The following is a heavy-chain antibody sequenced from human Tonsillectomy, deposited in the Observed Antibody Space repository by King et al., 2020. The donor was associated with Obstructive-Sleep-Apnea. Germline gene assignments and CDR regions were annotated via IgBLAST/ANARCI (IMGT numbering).Heavy chain of an antibody. CDR1: GYMFTSYG. Sequence: VQLVESGAEVKKPGASVKVSCKASGYMFTSYGISWVRQAPGQGLEWMGWISGYNGNTNYAQKFQGRVTMTIDTSTTTVYMELRSLRSDDTAVYYCARDLVTAASSDWGQGTLVTVSS. D-gene: IGHD6-13*01. CDR2: ISGYNGNT. CDR3: ARDLVTAASSD. J-gene: IGHJ4*02. V-gene: IGHV1-18*01.